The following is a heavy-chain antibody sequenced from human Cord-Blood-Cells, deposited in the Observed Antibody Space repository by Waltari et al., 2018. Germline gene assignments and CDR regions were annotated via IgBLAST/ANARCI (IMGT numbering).Heavy chain of an antibody. V-gene: IGHV1-2*04. CDR3: ASGLPAKWVVAATDWFEP. CDR1: GYTFTGYY. D-gene: IGHD2-15*01. Sequence: QVQLVQSGAEVKKPGASVKVSCKASGYTFTGYYMHWVRQATGQGLEWMVSIHPSSGGTSDDRRSQGWVTMTRDTSISTAYMGLSRLRSDDTAVYYCASGLPAKWVVAATDWFEPWAQGTLLTVSS. J-gene: IGHJ5*02. CDR2: IHPSSGGT.